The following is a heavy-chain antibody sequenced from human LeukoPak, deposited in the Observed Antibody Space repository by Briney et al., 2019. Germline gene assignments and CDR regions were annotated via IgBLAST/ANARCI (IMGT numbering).Heavy chain of an antibody. CDR1: GFTSSSYE. CDR2: ISSSGSTI. Sequence: PGGSLRLSCAASGFTSSSYEMNWVRQAPGKGLKWVSYISSSGSTIYHADSVKGRFTISRDNAKKSLYLQMNSLRAEDTAVYYCARVVVAATRYYFDYWGQGTLVTVSS. V-gene: IGHV3-48*03. CDR3: ARVVVAATRYYFDY. D-gene: IGHD2-15*01. J-gene: IGHJ4*02.